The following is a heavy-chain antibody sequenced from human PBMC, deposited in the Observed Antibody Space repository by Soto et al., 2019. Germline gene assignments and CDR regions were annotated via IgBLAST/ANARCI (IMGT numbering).Heavy chain of an antibody. Sequence: WWSLRLSCSASVFTFSSYAMSWCRQAPGKGLEWVSAISGSGGSTYYADSVKGRFTISRDNSKNTLYLQMNSLRAEDTAVYYCAKGASAYDFWSGSHPFDYWGQGTLVTVSS. D-gene: IGHD3-3*01. CDR3: AKGASAYDFWSGSHPFDY. J-gene: IGHJ4*02. CDR1: VFTFSSYA. V-gene: IGHV3-23*01. CDR2: ISGSGGST.